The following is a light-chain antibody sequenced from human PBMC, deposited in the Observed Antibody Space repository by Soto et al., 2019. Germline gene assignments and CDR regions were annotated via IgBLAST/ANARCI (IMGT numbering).Light chain of an antibody. J-gene: IGKJ4*01. CDR3: QQSYTAPPT. CDR2: AAS. CDR1: QSINSF. Sequence: DILVTQSPSSLSASVGDRVTITCRASQSINSFLTWYQQKPGKAPQILIYAASSLQSGVPSRFSGSGSGTDFTLTISSLQSEDFATYYCQQSYTAPPTFGGGTKVEFK. V-gene: IGKV1-39*01.